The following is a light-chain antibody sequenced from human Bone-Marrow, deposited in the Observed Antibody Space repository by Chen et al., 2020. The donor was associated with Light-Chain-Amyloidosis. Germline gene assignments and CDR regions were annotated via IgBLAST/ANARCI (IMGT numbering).Light chain of an antibody. V-gene: IGKV3-20*01. CDR2: GAS. J-gene: IGKJ5*01. CDR3: QQYGSSHIT. Sequence: EIVLTQSPGTLSLSPGERATLSCRASQSVSSSYLAWYQQKPGQAPRLLIYGASSRATGIPDRFSGSGSGTDFTLTISRLEPEDFAGYDCQQYGSSHITFGQGTRLEIK. CDR1: QSVSSSY.